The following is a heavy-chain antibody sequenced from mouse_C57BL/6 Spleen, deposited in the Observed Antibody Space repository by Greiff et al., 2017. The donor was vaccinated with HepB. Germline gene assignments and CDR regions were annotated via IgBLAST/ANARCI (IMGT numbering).Heavy chain of an antibody. CDR2: ISDGGSYT. J-gene: IGHJ1*03. Sequence: EVMLVESGGGLVKPGGSLKLSCAASGFTFSSYAMSWVRQTPEKRLEWVATISDGGSYTYYPDNVKGRFTISRDNAKNNLYLQMSHLKSEDTAMYYCARDYSNYLTWYFDVWGTGTTVTVSS. V-gene: IGHV5-4*01. D-gene: IGHD2-5*01. CDR3: ARDYSNYLTWYFDV. CDR1: GFTFSSYA.